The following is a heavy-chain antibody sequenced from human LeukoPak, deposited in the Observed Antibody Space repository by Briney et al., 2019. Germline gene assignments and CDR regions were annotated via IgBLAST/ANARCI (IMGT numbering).Heavy chain of an antibody. CDR1: GVTFSSYA. D-gene: IGHD3-10*01. CDR3: ARVSAPYGSGSFDY. CDR2: ISYDGSNK. Sequence: HPGGSLRLSCAASGVTFSSYAMHWVRQAPGKGLEWVAVISYDGSNKYYADSVKGRFTISRDNSKNTLYLQMNSLRAEDTAVYYCARVSAPYGSGSFDYWGQGTLVTVSS. J-gene: IGHJ4*02. V-gene: IGHV3-30-3*01.